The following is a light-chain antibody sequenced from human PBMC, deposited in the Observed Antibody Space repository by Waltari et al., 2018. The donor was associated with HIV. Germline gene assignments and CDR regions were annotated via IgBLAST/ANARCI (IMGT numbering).Light chain of an antibody. J-gene: IGKJ5*01. V-gene: IGKV1-12*02. CDR2: AAS. CDR3: QQADSFPFT. CDR1: QDVSTW. Sequence: DIQMTQSPSSVSASVGDRVTFTCRARQDVSTWLAWYQQKPGNAPKLLIYAASRLQTGVPSRFSGRGSGTDFTLTINSLQPEDFATYYCQQADSFPFTFGQGTRLEIK.